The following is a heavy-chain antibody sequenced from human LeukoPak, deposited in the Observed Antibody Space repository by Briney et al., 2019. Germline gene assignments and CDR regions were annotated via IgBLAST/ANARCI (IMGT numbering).Heavy chain of an antibody. CDR2: INQDGSEK. V-gene: IGHV3-7*05. CDR1: GFTFSNSW. CDR3: ARGHYGMDV. J-gene: IGHJ6*02. Sequence: GGSLRLSCGASGFTFSNSWMSWVRQAPGKGLEWVANINQDGSEKYYVDSVEGRFTIFRDNAKNSLYLQMSSLRAEDTAVYYCARGHYGMDVWGQGTTVTVS.